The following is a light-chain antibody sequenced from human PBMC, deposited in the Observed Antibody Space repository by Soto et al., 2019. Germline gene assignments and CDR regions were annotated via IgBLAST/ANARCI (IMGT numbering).Light chain of an antibody. CDR1: QSVSSN. V-gene: IGKV3-15*01. CDR2: GAS. J-gene: IGKJ1*01. Sequence: EIVMTQSPATLSVSPGERATLSCRASQSVSSNLAWYQQKPGQAPRLLIYGASTRATGIPARFSGSGSGTEFTLTISILQSEDFAVYYCQQDNNWPLTFGQGTKVEIK. CDR3: QQDNNWPLT.